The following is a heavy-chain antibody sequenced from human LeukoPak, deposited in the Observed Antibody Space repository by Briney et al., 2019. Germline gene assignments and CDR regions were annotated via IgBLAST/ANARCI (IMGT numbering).Heavy chain of an antibody. Sequence: PSETLSLTCTVSGYSISSGYYWGWIRQPPGKGLEWIGSIYHSGSTYYNPSLKSRVTISVDTSKNQFSLKLSSVTAADTAVYYCARDDSGGSNNWFDPWGQGTLVTVSS. CDR3: ARDDSGGSNNWFDP. CDR2: IYHSGST. J-gene: IGHJ5*02. V-gene: IGHV4-38-2*02. CDR1: GYSISSGYY. D-gene: IGHD2-15*01.